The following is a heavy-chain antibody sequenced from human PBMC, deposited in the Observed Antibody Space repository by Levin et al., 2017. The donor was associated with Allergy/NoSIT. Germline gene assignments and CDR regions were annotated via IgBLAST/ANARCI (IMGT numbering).Heavy chain of an antibody. CDR2: INHSGST. CDR3: ARGPWIVGNYYDSSGYYYPHVFDY. D-gene: IGHD3-22*01. Sequence: SQTLSLTCAVYGGSFSGYYWSWIRQPPGKGLEWIGEINHSGSTNYNPSLKSRVTISVDTSKNQFSLKLSSVTAADTAVYYCARGPWIVGNYYDSSGYYYPHVFDYWGQGTLVTVSS. CDR1: GGSFSGYY. J-gene: IGHJ4*02. V-gene: IGHV4-34*01.